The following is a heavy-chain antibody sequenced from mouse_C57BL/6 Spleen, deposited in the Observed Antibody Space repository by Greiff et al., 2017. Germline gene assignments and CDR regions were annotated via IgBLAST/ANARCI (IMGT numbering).Heavy chain of an antibody. D-gene: IGHD2-4*01. Sequence: VQLQQSGPGLVKPSQSLSLTCSVTGYSITSGYYWNWIRQFPGNKLEWMGYISYDGSNNYNPSLKNRISITRDTSKNQFFLKLNSVTTEDTATYYCAREGLYDYDGSWFAYWGQGTLVTVSA. V-gene: IGHV3-6*01. CDR2: ISYDGSN. CDR3: AREGLYDYDGSWFAY. J-gene: IGHJ3*01. CDR1: GYSITSGYY.